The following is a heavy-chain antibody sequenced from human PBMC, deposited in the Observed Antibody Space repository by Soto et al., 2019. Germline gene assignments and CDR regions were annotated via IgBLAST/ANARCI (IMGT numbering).Heavy chain of an antibody. D-gene: IGHD2-15*01. Sequence: GGSLRLSCAASGFTVSTNYRAWVRQTPGKGLEWVSIIYSNGNTYYADSVKGRFTISRDNSKNTLYLQMNSLRVDDTAVYYCVVEDLGMEVWGQGTTVTVSS. CDR2: IYSNGNT. CDR3: VVEDLGMEV. J-gene: IGHJ6*02. CDR1: GFTVSTNY. V-gene: IGHV3-53*01.